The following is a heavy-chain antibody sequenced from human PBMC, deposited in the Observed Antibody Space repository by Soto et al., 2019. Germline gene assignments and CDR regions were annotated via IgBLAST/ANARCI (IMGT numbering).Heavy chain of an antibody. V-gene: IGHV1-2*02. CDR2: INPNSGGT. J-gene: IGHJ4*02. D-gene: IGHD1-1*01. CDR3: ATERLLVDTRMGFDY. CDR1: GYTFTGYY. Sequence: ASVKVSCKASGYTFTGYYMHWVRQAPGQGFEWMGWINPNSGGTNYAQKFQGRVTMTRDTSISTAYMELSRLRSDDTAVYYCATERLLVDTRMGFDYWGQGTLVTVSS.